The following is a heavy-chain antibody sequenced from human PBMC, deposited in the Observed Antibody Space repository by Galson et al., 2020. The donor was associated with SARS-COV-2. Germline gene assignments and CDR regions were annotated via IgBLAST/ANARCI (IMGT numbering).Heavy chain of an antibody. J-gene: IGHJ1*01. Sequence: ETSETLSLTCTVSGGSISSGGYYWSWIRQHPGKGLEWIGYIYYSGSTYYNPSLKSRVTISVDTSKNQVSLKLSSVTAADTAVYYCASVSSSWTAEYFQHWGQGTLVTVSS. D-gene: IGHD6-13*01. CDR2: IYYSGST. V-gene: IGHV4-31*03. CDR1: GGSISSGGYY. CDR3: ASVSSSWTAEYFQH.